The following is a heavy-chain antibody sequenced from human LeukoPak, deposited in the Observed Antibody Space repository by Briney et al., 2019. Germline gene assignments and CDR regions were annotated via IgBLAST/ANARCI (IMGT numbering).Heavy chain of an antibody. V-gene: IGHV4-4*07. CDR1: GGSFSTYY. Sequence: PSETLSLTCVVYGGSFSTYYWSWIRQPAGKGLEWIGRIYTSGSTNYNPSLKSRVTMSVDTSKNQFSLKLMSVTAADTAVYYCARDSGTTGEVKFDPWGQGILVTVSS. J-gene: IGHJ5*02. D-gene: IGHD3-10*01. CDR3: ARDSGTTGEVKFDP. CDR2: IYTSGST.